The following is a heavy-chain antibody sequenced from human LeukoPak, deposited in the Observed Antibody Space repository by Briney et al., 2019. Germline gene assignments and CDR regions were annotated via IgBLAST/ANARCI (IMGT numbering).Heavy chain of an antibody. V-gene: IGHV1-46*01. J-gene: IGHJ6*04. CDR2: IDPSAGST. CDR1: GYTFINYY. CDR3: ARAHYASSNIKVPFDV. D-gene: IGHD3-22*01. Sequence: ASVKVSCKASGYTFINYYMHWVRQAPGQGLEWMGVIDPSAGSTTYAQKFQGRVTMTRDTATSTVYMELSSLRSDDTAVYYCARAHYASSNIKVPFDVWGKGTTVTVSS.